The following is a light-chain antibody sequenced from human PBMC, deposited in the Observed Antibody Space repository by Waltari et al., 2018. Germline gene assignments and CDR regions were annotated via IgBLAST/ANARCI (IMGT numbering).Light chain of an antibody. J-gene: IGLJ1*01. CDR2: DAS. CDR1: HIGGNT. CDR3: QVWEGSSDHYV. V-gene: IGLV3-21*02. Sequence: YVLTQPASVSVAPGVTARMTCEGHHIGGNTVRSYQLRPGQAPVLVVHDASDRPSGIPERFSGSNSGNTATLTISGVEVGDEGDYYCQVWEGSSDHYVFGTGTAVSV.